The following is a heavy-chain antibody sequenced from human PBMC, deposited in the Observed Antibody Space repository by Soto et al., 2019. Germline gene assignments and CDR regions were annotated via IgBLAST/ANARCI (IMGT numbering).Heavy chain of an antibody. D-gene: IGHD3-16*01. V-gene: IGHV1-18*01. Sequence: QVQLVQSGPEVRKPGASLKVSCKASGYNLVSFNIAWVRQAPGQGLEWMGWINTYTGDKYYAPKVQARVTMTTDTSTSTAYLELGSLTSDDTAVYFCARSPAWVVRATLGEDYWGQGTLVTVSS. J-gene: IGHJ4*02. CDR2: INTYTGDK. CDR1: GYNLVSFN. CDR3: ARSPAWVVRATLGEDY.